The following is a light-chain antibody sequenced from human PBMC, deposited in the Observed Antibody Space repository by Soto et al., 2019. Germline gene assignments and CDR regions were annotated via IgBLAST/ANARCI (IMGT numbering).Light chain of an antibody. Sequence: QSALTQPASVSGSPGQSITISCTGTSSDVGSYNLVSWYQQHPGKAPKLMIYEVSKRPSGVYNRFSGSKYGNTASLTISGLQAEDEADYYCCSYAGSSTLVFGGGTKLTVL. J-gene: IGLJ2*01. V-gene: IGLV2-23*02. CDR3: CSYAGSSTLV. CDR2: EVS. CDR1: SSDVGSYNL.